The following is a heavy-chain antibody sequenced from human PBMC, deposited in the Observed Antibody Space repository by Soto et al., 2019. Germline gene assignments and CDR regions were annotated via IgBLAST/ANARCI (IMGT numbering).Heavy chain of an antibody. CDR3: AREGSFFGVVGHSYGMDF. J-gene: IGHJ6*02. CDR1: GYTFTSYG. V-gene: IGHV1-18*01. Sequence: AAVKLSCKASGYTFTSYGISWVRQAPGQGLEWMGWISAYNGNTNYAQKLQGRVTMTTDTSTSTAYMELRSLRSDDTAVYYCAREGSFFGVVGHSYGMDFCGQGSTVTVSS. CDR2: ISAYNGNT. D-gene: IGHD3-3*01.